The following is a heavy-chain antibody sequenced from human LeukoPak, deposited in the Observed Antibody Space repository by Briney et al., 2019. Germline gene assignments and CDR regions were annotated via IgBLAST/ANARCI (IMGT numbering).Heavy chain of an antibody. CDR1: GFSFSEYY. CDR2: ISSGSSYT. CDR3: ARSGGTYGWFDP. D-gene: IGHD1-1*01. V-gene: IGHV3-11*03. J-gene: IGHJ5*02. Sequence: GGSLRLSCAASGFSFSEYYVSWIRQAPGKGLEWVSCISSGSSYTNYTDSVKGRFTISRDNAKRSLYLQTNSLTAEDTAVYYCARSGGTYGWFDPWGQGTLVTVSS.